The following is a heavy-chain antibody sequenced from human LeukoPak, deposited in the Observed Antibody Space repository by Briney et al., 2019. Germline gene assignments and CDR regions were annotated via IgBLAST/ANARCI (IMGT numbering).Heavy chain of an antibody. Sequence: GGSLRLFCEASGFTFTSHWMSWGRQARGKGGEGVAKINEGGREKYYGDSVRGGFTLSRDNPKNSLSLQLNRLRAEDTAVYYCARDQGYCTSVNCRGDAFDVWGQGSMVSVSS. J-gene: IGHJ3*01. V-gene: IGHV3-7*01. CDR3: ARDQGYCTSVNCRGDAFDV. D-gene: IGHD2-8*02. CDR2: INEGGREK. CDR1: GFTFTSHW.